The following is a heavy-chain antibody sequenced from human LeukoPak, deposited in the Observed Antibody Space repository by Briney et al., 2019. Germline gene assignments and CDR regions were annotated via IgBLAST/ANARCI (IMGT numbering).Heavy chain of an antibody. CDR3: TRDLSGTYYGRFDY. CDR2: INTDGSST. Sequence: GGSLRLSCAASGFTFSSYWMHWVRQAPGKGLLWVSRINTDGSSTNFADSVRGRFTISRDNAKNTLYLQMNSLRAEDTAVYYCTRDLSGTYYGRFDYWGQGTLVTVSS. V-gene: IGHV3-74*01. CDR1: GFTFSSYW. D-gene: IGHD1-26*01. J-gene: IGHJ4*02.